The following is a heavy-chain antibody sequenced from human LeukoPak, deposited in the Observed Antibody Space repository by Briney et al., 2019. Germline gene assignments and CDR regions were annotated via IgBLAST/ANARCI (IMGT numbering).Heavy chain of an antibody. J-gene: IGHJ6*01. Sequence: SETLSLTCTVSGGSISSYYWSWIRQPPGKGLEWIGYIYYSGTTNYNPSLKSRVTISVDTSKNQFSLKLTSVTAADTAVYYCAREGDTGYYGIDVWGQGTTVTVSS. CDR1: GGSISSYY. V-gene: IGHV4-59*01. D-gene: IGHD2-15*01. CDR3: AREGDTGYYGIDV. CDR2: IYYSGTT.